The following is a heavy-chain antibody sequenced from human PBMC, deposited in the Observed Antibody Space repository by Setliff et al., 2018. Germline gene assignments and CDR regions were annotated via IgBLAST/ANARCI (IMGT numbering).Heavy chain of an antibody. CDR3: ARTYYYASGRSGYYYYYYYMDV. J-gene: IGHJ6*03. D-gene: IGHD3-10*01. CDR1: GGSITSGDGFY. Sequence: SLTCSVSGGSITSGDGFYWAWIRQPPGKELEWIGSFYSFGSIYYSPSLKNRVTISGDTSKNQFSLKLNSVTAADTAIYYCARTYYYASGRSGYYYYYYYMDVWGKGTTVTVSS. V-gene: IGHV4-39*01. CDR2: FYSFGSI.